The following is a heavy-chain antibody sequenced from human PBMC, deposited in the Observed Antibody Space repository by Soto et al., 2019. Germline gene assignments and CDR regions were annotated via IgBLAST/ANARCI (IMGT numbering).Heavy chain of an antibody. CDR1: GFSASSNY. J-gene: IGHJ4*02. Sequence: EVQLVESGGGLIQPGESLRLSCVASGFSASSNYMSWVRQAPGKGLEWVSIIYTGGNTYYADSVKGRFTISRDNSKNTVYLQMNNLKAEDTAVYYCVKDPVSGGSGGAWFDYWGQGTLVTVSS. CDR2: IYTGGNT. CDR3: VKDPVSGGSGGAWFDY. D-gene: IGHD2-21*02. V-gene: IGHV3-53*01.